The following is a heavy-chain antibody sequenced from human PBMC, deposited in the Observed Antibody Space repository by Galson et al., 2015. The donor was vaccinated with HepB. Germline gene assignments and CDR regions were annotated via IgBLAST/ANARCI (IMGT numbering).Heavy chain of an antibody. CDR1: GFTFSDYY. D-gene: IGHD4-11*01. V-gene: IGHV3-11*01. J-gene: IGHJ6*02. CDR3: AGDYRSNYYYYGMDV. Sequence: SLRLSCAASGFTFSDYYMSWIRQAPGKGLEWVSYISSSGSTIYYADSVKGRFTISRDNTKNSLYLQMNSLRTEDTAVYYCAGDYRSNYYYYGMDVWGQGTTVTVSS. CDR2: ISSSGSTI.